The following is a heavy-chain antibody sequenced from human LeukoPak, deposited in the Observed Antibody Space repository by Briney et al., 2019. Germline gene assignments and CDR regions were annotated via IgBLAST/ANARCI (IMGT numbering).Heavy chain of an antibody. CDR1: GFTFSSYS. Sequence: PGGSLRLSCAASGFTFSSYSMNWVRQAPGKGLEWVSYISSSSSTIYYADSVKGRFTISRDNSKNTLYLQMNSLRAEDTAVYYCARTQYYYDSSGYYHYYGMDVWGQGTTVTVSS. V-gene: IGHV3-48*01. CDR2: ISSSSSTI. J-gene: IGHJ6*02. CDR3: ARTQYYYDSSGYYHYYGMDV. D-gene: IGHD3-22*01.